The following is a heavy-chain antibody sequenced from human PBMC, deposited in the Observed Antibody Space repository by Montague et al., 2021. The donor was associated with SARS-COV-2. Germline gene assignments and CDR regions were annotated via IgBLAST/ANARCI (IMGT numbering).Heavy chain of an antibody. J-gene: IGHJ5*02. CDR1: GGSISSSSYY. CDR2: IYYSGST. CDR3: ARSPTYYHILTGYFNGPNWFDP. Sequence: SETLSLTCTVSGGSISSSSYYWGWIRQPPGKGLEWIGSIYYSGSTYYNPSLKSRVTIPVDTSKNQFSLKLSSVTAADTAVYYCARSPTYYHILTGYFNGPNWFDPWGQVTLVTVSS. D-gene: IGHD3-9*01. V-gene: IGHV4-39*01.